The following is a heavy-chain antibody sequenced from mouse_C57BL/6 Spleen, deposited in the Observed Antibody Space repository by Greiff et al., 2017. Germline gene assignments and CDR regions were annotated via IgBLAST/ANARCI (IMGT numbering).Heavy chain of an antibody. CDR1: GFNIKNTY. Sequence: EVQLQQSVAELVRPGASVKLSCTASGFNIKNTYMPWVKQRPEQGLEWIGRIAPANGYIKYAPNFPGKATITADTSSNTAYLQLSSLTSEGTAIYYCARTRLLRSAGFAYWGQGTLVTVSA. J-gene: IGHJ3*01. CDR2: IAPANGYI. D-gene: IGHD2-3*01. V-gene: IGHV14-3*01. CDR3: ARTRLLRSAGFAY.